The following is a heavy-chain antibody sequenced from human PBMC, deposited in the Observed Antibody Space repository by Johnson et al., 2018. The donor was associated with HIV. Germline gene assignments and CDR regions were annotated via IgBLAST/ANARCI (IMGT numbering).Heavy chain of an antibody. CDR2: IWYDGSNK. CDR1: GFTFSSYG. V-gene: IGHV3-33*01. J-gene: IGHJ3*02. Sequence: QVQLVESGGGVVQPGRSLRLSCAASGFTFSSYGMHWVRQAPGKGLEWVAVIWYDGSNKYYADSVKGRFTISRDNSRNTLDLQMNNLRPADTAVYYCVRDWDWHGTFDIWGQGTMVTVSS. CDR3: VRDWDWHGTFDI. D-gene: IGHD3/OR15-3a*01.